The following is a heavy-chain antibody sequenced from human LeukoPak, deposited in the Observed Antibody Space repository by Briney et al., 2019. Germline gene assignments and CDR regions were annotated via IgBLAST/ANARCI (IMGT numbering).Heavy chain of an antibody. Sequence: PSXTLSLTCTVSGGSISSYYWSWIRQPQGKGLEWIGCIYYSGSTYYNPSLKSRVTISVDTSKNKFSLKLSSVTAADTAVYYCARGGAYGSGSYRFDPWGQGTLVTVSS. CDR1: GGSISSYY. V-gene: IGHV4-59*01. D-gene: IGHD3-10*01. J-gene: IGHJ5*02. CDR3: ARGGAYGSGSYRFDP. CDR2: IYYSGST.